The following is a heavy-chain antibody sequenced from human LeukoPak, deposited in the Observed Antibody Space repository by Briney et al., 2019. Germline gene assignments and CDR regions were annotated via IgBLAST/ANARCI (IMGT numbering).Heavy chain of an antibody. Sequence: SETLSLTCTVSGGSISSSSYYWGWIRQPPGKGLEWIGSIYYSGSTYYNPSLKSRVTISVDTSKNQFSLKLSSVTAADTAVYYCARGLRWFDPWGQGTLVTVSS. J-gene: IGHJ5*02. CDR2: IYYSGST. CDR3: ARGLRWFDP. V-gene: IGHV4-39*07. CDR1: GGSISSSSYY. D-gene: IGHD5-18*01.